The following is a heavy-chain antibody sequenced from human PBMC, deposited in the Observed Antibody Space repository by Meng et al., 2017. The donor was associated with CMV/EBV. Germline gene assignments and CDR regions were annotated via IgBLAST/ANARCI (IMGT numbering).Heavy chain of an antibody. Sequence: QIILKESGPSLVKPTQTLTLTCTFSWFSLSTSGVGVGLIRQPPGKALELLALIYWDDDKRYSPSLKSRLTITKDTSKNQVVLTMTNMDPVDTATYYCARIAAAGRFDYWGQGTLVTVSS. J-gene: IGHJ4*02. D-gene: IGHD6-13*01. CDR2: IYWDDDK. V-gene: IGHV2-5*02. CDR3: ARIAAAGRFDY. CDR1: WFSLSTSGVG.